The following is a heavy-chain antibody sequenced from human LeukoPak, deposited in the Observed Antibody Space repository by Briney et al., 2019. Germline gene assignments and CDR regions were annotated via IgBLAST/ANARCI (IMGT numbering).Heavy chain of an antibody. CDR3: AKGYYASGSYGWFDY. V-gene: IGHV3-23*01. J-gene: IGHJ4*02. CDR2: ISGSGDRT. Sequence: GGSLRLSCAASGFTFSSYAMSWVRQAPGKGLEWVSAISGSGDRTYYADSVKGRFTISRDNSKNSLFLQMNSLRAEDTAVYYCAKGYYASGSYGWFDYWGQGTLVTVSS. CDR1: GFTFSSYA. D-gene: IGHD3-10*01.